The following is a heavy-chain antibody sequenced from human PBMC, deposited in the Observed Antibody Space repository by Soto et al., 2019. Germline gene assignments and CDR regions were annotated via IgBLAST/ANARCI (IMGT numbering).Heavy chain of an antibody. CDR3: AKDYYGSGSYYYYYGMDV. Sequence: GGSLRLSCAASGFTFSSYAMSWVRQAPGKGLEWVSAISGSGGSTYYADSVKGRFTISRDSSKNTLYLQMNSLRAEDTAVYYCAKDYYGSGSYYYYYGMDVWGQGTTVTVSS. D-gene: IGHD3-10*01. V-gene: IGHV3-23*01. CDR2: ISGSGGST. J-gene: IGHJ6*02. CDR1: GFTFSSYA.